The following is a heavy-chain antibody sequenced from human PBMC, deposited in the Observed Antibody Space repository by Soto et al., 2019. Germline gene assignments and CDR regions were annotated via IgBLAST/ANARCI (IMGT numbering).Heavy chain of an antibody. CDR2: ISAYNGNT. CDR1: GYTFTSYG. J-gene: IGHJ6*02. Sequence: QVQLVQSGAEVKKPGASVKVSCKASGYTFTSYGISWVRQAPGQGLEWMGWISAYNGNTNYAQKLQDRVTMTTDTSTSTAYMELRSLRSDDTAVYYCARRWFGTTNYYYYYGMDVWGQGTTVTVSS. CDR3: ARRWFGTTNYYYYYGMDV. D-gene: IGHD3-10*01. V-gene: IGHV1-18*01.